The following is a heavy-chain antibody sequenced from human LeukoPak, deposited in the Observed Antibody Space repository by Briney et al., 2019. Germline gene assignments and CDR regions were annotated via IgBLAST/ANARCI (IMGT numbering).Heavy chain of an antibody. D-gene: IGHD5-18*01. Sequence: GGSLRLSCAASGFTFSSCGMHWVRQAPGKGLEWVAFIRYDGSNKYYADSVKGRFTISRDNSKNTLYLQMNSLRAEDTAVYYCAKDPVSGYSYFYAHNEWYYFDYWGQGTLVTVSS. V-gene: IGHV3-30*02. CDR3: AKDPVSGYSYFYAHNEWYYFDY. CDR1: GFTFSSCG. CDR2: IRYDGSNK. J-gene: IGHJ4*02.